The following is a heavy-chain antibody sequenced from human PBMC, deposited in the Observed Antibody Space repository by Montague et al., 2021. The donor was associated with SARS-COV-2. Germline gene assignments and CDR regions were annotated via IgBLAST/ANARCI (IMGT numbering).Heavy chain of an antibody. D-gene: IGHD3-10*01. J-gene: IGHJ6*04. CDR3: AGLGDGVLPSPILGVGPYYSNYARDV. CDR2: INHGGST. V-gene: IGHV4-34*01. CDR1: GGSFSTYS. Sequence: SETLSLTCAVHGGSFSTYSWNWIRQPPGKGLEWIGEINHGGSTNYNPSLKSRVTISADTSKNQFSLKLTSVAAADTAVYYCAGLGDGVLPSPILGVGPYYSNYARDVWGKGTTVTVSS.